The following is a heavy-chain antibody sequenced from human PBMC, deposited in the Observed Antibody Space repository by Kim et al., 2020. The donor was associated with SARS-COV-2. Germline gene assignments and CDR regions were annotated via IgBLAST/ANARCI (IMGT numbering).Heavy chain of an antibody. J-gene: IGHJ3*02. Sequence: ASVKVSCKASGYTFTSYAMNWVRQAPGQGLEWMGWINTNTGNPTYAQGFTGRFVFSLDTSVSTAYLQICSLKAEDTAVYYCARGGPYNWFSGAFDIWGQGTMVTVSS. V-gene: IGHV7-4-1*01. CDR3: ARGGPYNWFSGAFDI. CDR1: GYTFTSYA. D-gene: IGHD1-20*01. CDR2: INTNTGNP.